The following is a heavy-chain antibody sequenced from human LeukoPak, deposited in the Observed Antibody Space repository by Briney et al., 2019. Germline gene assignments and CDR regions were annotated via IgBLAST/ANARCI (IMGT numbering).Heavy chain of an antibody. D-gene: IGHD5-18*01. CDR2: INHSGST. J-gene: IGHJ6*03. CDR1: GGSFSGYY. Sequence: PSETLSLTCAVYGGSFSGYYWSWIRQPPGKGLEWIGEINHSGSTNYNPSLKSRVTISVDTSKNQFSLKLSSVTAADTAVYYCARLTAMADSYYYYMDVWGKGTTVTISS. CDR3: ARLTAMADSYYYYMDV. V-gene: IGHV4-34*01.